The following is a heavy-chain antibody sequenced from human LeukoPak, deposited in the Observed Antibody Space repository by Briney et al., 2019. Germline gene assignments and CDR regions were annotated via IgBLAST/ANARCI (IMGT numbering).Heavy chain of an antibody. V-gene: IGHV3-74*01. J-gene: IGHJ4*02. CDR2: INSDGSST. CDR1: GFTFSSYW. Sequence: PGGSLRLSCAASGFTFSSYWMHWVRQAPGKGLVWVSRINSDGSSTSYADSVKGRFTISRDNAKNTLNLQMNSLRAEDTAVYYCARDAYGDYYFDYWGQGTLVTVSS. D-gene: IGHD4-17*01. CDR3: ARDAYGDYYFDY.